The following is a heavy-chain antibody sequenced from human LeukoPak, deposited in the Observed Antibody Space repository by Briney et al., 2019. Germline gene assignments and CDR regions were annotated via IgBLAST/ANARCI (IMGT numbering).Heavy chain of an antibody. Sequence: GGSLRLSRAASGFTFSNYGMHWVRQAPGKGLEWVAVIWYDGSNKYYADSVKGRFTISRDNSKNTLYLQMNSLRAEDTAVYYCARGPYSSSWLDYWGQGTLVTVSS. D-gene: IGHD6-13*01. V-gene: IGHV3-33*08. CDR3: ARGPYSSSWLDY. CDR1: GFTFSNYG. CDR2: IWYDGSNK. J-gene: IGHJ4*02.